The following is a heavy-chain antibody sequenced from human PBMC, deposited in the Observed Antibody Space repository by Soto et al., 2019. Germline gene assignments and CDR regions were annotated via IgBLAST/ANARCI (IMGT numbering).Heavy chain of an antibody. CDR3: ARGSVFLEWSDTNFDY. V-gene: IGHV3-21*01. CDR2: ISSSSSYI. Sequence: EVQLVESGGGLVKPGGSLRLSCAASGFTFSSYSMNWVRQAPGKGLEWVSSISSSSSYIYYADSVKGRFTISRDNAKNSLYLQMNSLRAEDTAVYYCARGSVFLEWSDTNFDYWGQGTLVTVSS. D-gene: IGHD3-3*01. CDR1: GFTFSSYS. J-gene: IGHJ4*02.